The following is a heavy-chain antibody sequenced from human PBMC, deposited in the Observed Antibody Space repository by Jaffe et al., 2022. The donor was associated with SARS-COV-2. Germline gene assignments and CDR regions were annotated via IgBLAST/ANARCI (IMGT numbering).Heavy chain of an antibody. J-gene: IGHJ3*02. CDR3: AERGEWVYAFDI. CDR1: GFTFSSYA. CDR2: ISGSGGST. V-gene: IGHV3-23*01. D-gene: IGHD3-16*01. Sequence: EVQLLESGGGLVQPGGSLRLSCAASGFTFSSYAMSWVRQAPGKGLEWVSAISGSGGSTYYADSVKGRFTISRDNSKNTLYLQMNSLRAEDTAVYYCAERGEWVYAFDIWGQGTMVTVSS.